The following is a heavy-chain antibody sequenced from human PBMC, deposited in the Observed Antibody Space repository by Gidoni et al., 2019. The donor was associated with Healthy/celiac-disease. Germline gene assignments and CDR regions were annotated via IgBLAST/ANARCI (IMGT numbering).Heavy chain of an antibody. Sequence: QVQLVQSGSALKKPGASVKDSSKASGYTFSSYAMNRVRQAPGQGLEWMGWINTNTGNPTYAQGFTGRFVFSLDTSVSTAYLQISSLKAEDTAVYYCAILDPVEMATTGPFDYWGQGTLVTVSS. D-gene: IGHD1-1*01. CDR2: INTNTGNP. J-gene: IGHJ4*02. CDR1: GYTFSSYA. CDR3: AILDPVEMATTGPFDY. V-gene: IGHV7-4-1*02.